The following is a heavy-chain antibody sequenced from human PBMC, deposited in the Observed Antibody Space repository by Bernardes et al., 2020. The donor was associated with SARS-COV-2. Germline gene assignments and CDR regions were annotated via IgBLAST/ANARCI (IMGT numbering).Heavy chain of an antibody. CDR1: GFSFNNYA. J-gene: IGHJ3*01. V-gene: IGHV3-30*18. Sequence: SLRLSCAASGFSFNNYAMHWVRQAPGKGLEWVADISYEGSKRNFADSVKGRITVSRDSAKNMVYLQMTSLRSEDTAVYYCAKARSLFMLYYDDAFDFWGQGTMVIVSS. D-gene: IGHD2-8*01. CDR3: AKARSLFMLYYDDAFDF. CDR2: ISYEGSKR.